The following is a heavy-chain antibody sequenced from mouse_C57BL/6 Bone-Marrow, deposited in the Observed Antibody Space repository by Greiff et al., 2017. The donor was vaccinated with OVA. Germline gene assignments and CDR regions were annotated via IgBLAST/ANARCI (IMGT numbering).Heavy chain of an antibody. V-gene: IGHV14-4*01. J-gene: IGHJ4*01. CDR3: TTGQGQPMGFYAMDY. D-gene: IGHD3-3*01. CDR1: GFNIKDDY. CDR2: IDPENGDT. Sequence: VQLQQSGAELVRPGASVKLSCTASGFNIKDDYMHWVKQRPEQGLEWIGWIDPENGDTEYASKFQGKATITADTSSNTAYLQLSSLTSEDTAVYYGTTGQGQPMGFYAMDYWGQGTSVTVSS.